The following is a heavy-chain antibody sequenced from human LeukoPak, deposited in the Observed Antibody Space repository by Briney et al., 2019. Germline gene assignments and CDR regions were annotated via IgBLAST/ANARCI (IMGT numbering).Heavy chain of an antibody. CDR2: IYYSGST. Sequence: SQTLSLTCTVSGGSISSGGYYWSWIRQHPGKGLEWIGYIYYSGSTYYNPSLKSRVTISVDTSKNQFSLKLSSVTAADTAVYYCARVPNSGSYVHQAGGDYWGQGTLVTVSS. CDR1: GGSISSGGYY. D-gene: IGHD1-26*01. J-gene: IGHJ4*02. CDR3: ARVPNSGSYVHQAGGDY. V-gene: IGHV4-31*03.